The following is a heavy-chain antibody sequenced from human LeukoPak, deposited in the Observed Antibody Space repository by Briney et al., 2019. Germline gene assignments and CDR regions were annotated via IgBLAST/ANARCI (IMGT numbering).Heavy chain of an antibody. CDR2: IGRSGHFT. V-gene: IGHV3-23*01. D-gene: IGHD4-17*01. J-gene: IGHJ4*02. Sequence: GGSLRLSCAASGFTFSNYVMSWVRQAPGKGLEWVSVIGRSGHFTNYADSVKGRFTNSRGNSKDTLSLQMSSLRAEDTAIYYCAKDRDDSGDYVFDHWGQGILVTVSS. CDR1: GFTFSNYV. CDR3: AKDRDDSGDYVFDH.